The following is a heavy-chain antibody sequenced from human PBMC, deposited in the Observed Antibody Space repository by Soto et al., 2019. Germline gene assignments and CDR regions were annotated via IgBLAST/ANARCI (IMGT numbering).Heavy chain of an antibody. Sequence: SETLSLTCAVSGGSISSGGYSWSWIRQPPGKGLEWIGYIYHSGSTYYNPSLKSRVTISVDRSKNQFSLKLSSVTAADTAVYYCARAGWLHFYFDYWGQGTLVTVSS. CDR2: IYHSGST. CDR3: ARAGWLHFYFDY. V-gene: IGHV4-30-2*01. CDR1: GGSISSGGYS. J-gene: IGHJ4*02. D-gene: IGHD5-12*01.